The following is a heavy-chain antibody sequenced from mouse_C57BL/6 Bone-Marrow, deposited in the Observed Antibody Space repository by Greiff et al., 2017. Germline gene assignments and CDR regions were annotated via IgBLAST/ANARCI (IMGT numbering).Heavy chain of an antibody. CDR1: GFSLTSYG. Sequence: QVQLQQSGPGLVAPSQSLSITCTVSGFSLTSYGVHWVRQPPGKGLEWLVVIWSDGSTTYNSALKSRLSISKDNSKSQVFLKMNSLQTDDTAMYYCARHGGNYGGFAYWGQGTLVTVSA. V-gene: IGHV2-6-1*01. D-gene: IGHD2-1*01. CDR3: ARHGGNYGGFAY. CDR2: IWSDGST. J-gene: IGHJ3*01.